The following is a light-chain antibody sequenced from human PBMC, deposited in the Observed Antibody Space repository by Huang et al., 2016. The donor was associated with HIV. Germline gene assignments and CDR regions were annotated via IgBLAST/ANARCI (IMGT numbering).Light chain of an antibody. Sequence: DVQMTQSPSTLSAYVGDRITITCRASQSINNYLAWYQQKAGKAPDLLIYKASTLDSGVPSRFSGSGSGTTFTLTISNLQPDDFATYYCQQCDSYWTFGQGTKVE. CDR2: KAS. V-gene: IGKV1-5*03. CDR1: QSINNY. J-gene: IGKJ1*01. CDR3: QQCDSYWT.